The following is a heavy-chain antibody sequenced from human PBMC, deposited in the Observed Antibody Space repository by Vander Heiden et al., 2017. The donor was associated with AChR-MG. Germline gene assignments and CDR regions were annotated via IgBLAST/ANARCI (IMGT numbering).Heavy chain of an antibody. J-gene: IGHJ4*02. CDR3: ARIFCSGGSCYGGVDY. D-gene: IGHD2-15*01. V-gene: IGHV1-46*03. Sequence: QVQLVRSGAEVKKPGASVKVSCKASGYTFTSYDMHWVRQAPGQGLEWMGIINPSGGSTSYAQKFQGRVTMTRDTSTSTVYMELSSLRSEDTAVYYCARIFCSGGSCYGGVDYWGQGTLVTVSS. CDR1: GYTFTSYD. CDR2: INPSGGST.